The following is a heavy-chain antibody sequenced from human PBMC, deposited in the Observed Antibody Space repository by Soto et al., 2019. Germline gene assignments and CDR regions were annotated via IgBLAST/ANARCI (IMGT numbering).Heavy chain of an antibody. D-gene: IGHD3-22*01. CDR3: AKSVSGYYPFDY. V-gene: IGHV3-9*01. CDR2: ISWNSGSI. J-gene: IGHJ4*02. CDR1: GFTFDDYA. Sequence: GGSLRLSCAASGFTFDDYAMHWVRQAPGKGLEWVSGISWNSGSIGYADSVKGRFTISRDNAKNSLYLQMNSLRAEDTALYYCAKSVSGYYPFDYWGQGXLVTVYS.